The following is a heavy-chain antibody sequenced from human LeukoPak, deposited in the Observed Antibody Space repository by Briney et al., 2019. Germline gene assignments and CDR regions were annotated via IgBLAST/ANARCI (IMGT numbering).Heavy chain of an antibody. J-gene: IGHJ6*02. V-gene: IGHV5-51*01. CDR3: ATGSGSYYYYGMDV. D-gene: IGHD3-3*01. Sequence: GGSLKISCKGSGYSFTSYWIGWVRRLPGKGLGWMGIIYPGDSDTRYRPSCQGQVTISANKSISTAYLQWSSLKASDTAMYYCATGSGSYYYYGMDVWGQGTTVTVSS. CDR2: IYPGDSDT. CDR1: GYSFTSYW.